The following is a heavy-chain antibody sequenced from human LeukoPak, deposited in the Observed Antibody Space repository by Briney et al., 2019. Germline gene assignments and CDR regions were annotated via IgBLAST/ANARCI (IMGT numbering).Heavy chain of an antibody. V-gene: IGHV4-4*07. CDR1: GDSISSYY. J-gene: IGHJ4*02. D-gene: IGHD6-6*01. Sequence: SETLSLTCTVSGDSISSYYWSWIRQPAGKGPEWVGRIYISVNTNYNPSLKSRVTMSVDTSKNQFFLKLSSVTAADTAVYYCARVVSRSSSSYFDYWGQGTLVTVSS. CDR3: ARVVSRSSSSYFDY. CDR2: IYISVNT.